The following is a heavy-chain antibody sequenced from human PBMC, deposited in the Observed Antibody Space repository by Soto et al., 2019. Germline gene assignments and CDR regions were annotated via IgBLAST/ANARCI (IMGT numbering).Heavy chain of an antibody. J-gene: IGHJ4*02. V-gene: IGHV3-23*01. CDR1: GFTFDIFA. CDR3: ARVAIMGVVNSPLFFFDL. Sequence: PGGSLRLSCAASGFTFDIFAMSWVRQAPGKGLEWVSSIGNVDKYYADSVKGSFTVSRDNSTNTVYLHLTSLRDEDTAVYYCARVAIMGVVNSPLFFFDLWGQGTLVTVSS. CDR2: SIGNVDK. D-gene: IGHD2-15*01.